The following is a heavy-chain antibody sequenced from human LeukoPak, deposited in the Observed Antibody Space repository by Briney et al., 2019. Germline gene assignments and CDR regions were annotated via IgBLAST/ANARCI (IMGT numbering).Heavy chain of an antibody. CDR1: GFIFGTTS. CDR3: TRDQH. CDR2: INYDGSEK. Sequence: PGGSLRLSCAGSGFIFGTTSMSWVRQTPGKGLEWVASINYDGSEKYYVGSVEGRFTISRDSAKKSLFLQMNSLRAEDTAIYYCTRDQHCGQGTLVTVSS. J-gene: IGHJ1*01. V-gene: IGHV3-7*01.